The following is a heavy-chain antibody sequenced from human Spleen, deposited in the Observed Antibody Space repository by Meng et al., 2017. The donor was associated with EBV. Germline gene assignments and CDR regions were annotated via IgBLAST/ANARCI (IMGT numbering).Heavy chain of an antibody. V-gene: IGHV1-69*13. CDR3: ARSTVTHTTYNWYDP. Sequence: QVQLVQSGAEVKKPGASVKVSCKASGYTFISCDITWVRQAPGQGLEWMGGIIPIFDRAIYAQKFQGRVTITADESTSTAYMELGSLRSEDTAIYYCARSTVTHTTYNWYDPWGQGTLVTRLL. CDR2: IIPIFDRA. D-gene: IGHD4-17*01. CDR1: GYTFISCD. J-gene: IGHJ5*02.